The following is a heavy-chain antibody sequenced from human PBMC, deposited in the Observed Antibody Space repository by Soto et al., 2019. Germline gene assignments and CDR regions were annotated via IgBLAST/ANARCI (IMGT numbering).Heavy chain of an antibody. CDR3: ARSYDISSLYFDS. V-gene: IGHV4-61*01. CDR1: GGSVSSGSYY. D-gene: IGHD3-16*01. J-gene: IGHJ4*02. Sequence: SETLSLTCTVSGGSVSSGSYYWSWIRQPPGKGLEWIGYIYYSGSTNYNPSLKSRVTISVDTSKNQFSLKLSSVTAADTAVYYCARSYDISSLYFDSWGQGTLVTVSS. CDR2: IYYSGST.